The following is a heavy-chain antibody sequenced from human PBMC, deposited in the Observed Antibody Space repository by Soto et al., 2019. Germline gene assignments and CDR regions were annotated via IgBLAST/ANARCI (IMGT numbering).Heavy chain of an antibody. J-gene: IGHJ4*02. CDR2: IYYSGST. Sequence: SETLSLTCTVSGGSIRSYYLSWIRQPPGKGLEWIGSIYYSGSTNYKPSLKSRVTISVDTSKNQFSLKLNSVTAEDTALYYCVILALGKFDFWGQGTLVTVSS. D-gene: IGHD1-26*01. V-gene: IGHV4-59*08. CDR1: GGSIRSYY. CDR3: VILALGKFDF.